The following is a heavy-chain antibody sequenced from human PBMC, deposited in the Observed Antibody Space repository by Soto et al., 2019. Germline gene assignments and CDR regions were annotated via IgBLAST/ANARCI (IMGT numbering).Heavy chain of an antibody. CDR2: ISGSGSTM. J-gene: IGHJ5*02. V-gene: IGHV3-11*01. Sequence: QGQLVESGGGLVKPGGSLRLSCAASAFSFSDYYMSWIRQAPGKGLEWVSYISGSGSTMYYADSVRGRFTISRDNAKNSLYLQMNSLRVEDTAVYECARAPVYNWNARRFDPWGQGTLVTVSS. CDR3: ARAPVYNWNARRFDP. D-gene: IGHD1-1*01. CDR1: AFSFSDYY.